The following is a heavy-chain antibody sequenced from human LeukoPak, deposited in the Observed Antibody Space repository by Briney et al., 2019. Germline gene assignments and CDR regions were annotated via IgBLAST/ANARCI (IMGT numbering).Heavy chain of an antibody. Sequence: LETLSLTCAVYGGSFSGYYWSWIRQPPGKGLEWIGEINHSGSTNYNPSLKSRVTISVDTSKNQFSLKLSSVTAADTAVYYCARGYCTNGVCYRRRDWFDPWGQGTLVTVSS. V-gene: IGHV4-34*01. J-gene: IGHJ5*02. CDR1: GGSFSGYY. D-gene: IGHD2-8*01. CDR3: ARGYCTNGVCYRRRDWFDP. CDR2: INHSGST.